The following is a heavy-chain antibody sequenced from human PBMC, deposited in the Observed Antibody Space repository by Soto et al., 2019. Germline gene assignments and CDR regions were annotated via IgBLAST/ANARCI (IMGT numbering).Heavy chain of an antibody. D-gene: IGHD5-18*01. Sequence: ASVKVSCKASGYTFTSYGISWVRQAPGQGLEWMGWISAYNGKPNYAQKLQGRVTMTTDTSTSTAYMELRSLRSDDTAVYYCARVRVDTAMVTRYFDYWGQGTLVTVSS. J-gene: IGHJ4*02. V-gene: IGHV1-18*01. CDR3: ARVRVDTAMVTRYFDY. CDR1: GYTFTSYG. CDR2: ISAYNGKP.